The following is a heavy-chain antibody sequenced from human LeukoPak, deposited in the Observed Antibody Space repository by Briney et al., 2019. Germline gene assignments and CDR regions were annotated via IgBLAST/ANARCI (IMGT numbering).Heavy chain of an antibody. V-gene: IGHV1-69*13. CDR3: AREDFLEWPSGVYDV. CDR1: GDTFSNYA. D-gene: IGHD3-3*01. Sequence: GASVNVSCKASGDTFSNYAVTWVRQAPGQGLEWMGGIIPILATTNYPQKFQGKVTITADDSTSTAFMEVNSLRSEDTAVYYCAREDFLEWPSGVYDVWGHGTMVTVSS. J-gene: IGHJ3*01. CDR2: IIPILATT.